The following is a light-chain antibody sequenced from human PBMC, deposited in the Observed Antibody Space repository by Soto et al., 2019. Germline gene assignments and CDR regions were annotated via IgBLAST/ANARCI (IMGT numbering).Light chain of an antibody. Sequence: DIVLTQSPGTLSLSPGERATLSCRASHSVSSNYLAWYQQKPGQAPRLLIYGASTRATGVPDRFSGSGYGKDFTLTISILEPEDFAVYHCQQYGSLSWTFGQGTKVEIK. CDR1: HSVSSNY. CDR3: QQYGSLSWT. CDR2: GAS. J-gene: IGKJ1*01. V-gene: IGKV3-20*01.